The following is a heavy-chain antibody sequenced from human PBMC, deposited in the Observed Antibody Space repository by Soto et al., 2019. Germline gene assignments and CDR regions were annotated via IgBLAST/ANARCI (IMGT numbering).Heavy chain of an antibody. Sequence: SETLSLTCTVSSGSISTYYWIWIRQPPGKGLEWIGYIYYTGSTNYNPSLKTRVTISIDTSKNQFSLKLSSVTAADTAVYYCARYYYGSGSRDNWFDPWGQGTLVTVSS. CDR2: IYYTGST. J-gene: IGHJ5*02. CDR1: SGSISTYY. V-gene: IGHV4-59*08. D-gene: IGHD3-10*01. CDR3: ARYYYGSGSRDNWFDP.